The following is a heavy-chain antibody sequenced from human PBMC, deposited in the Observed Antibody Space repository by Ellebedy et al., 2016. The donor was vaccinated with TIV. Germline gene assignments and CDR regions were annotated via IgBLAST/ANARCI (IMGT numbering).Heavy chain of an antibody. V-gene: IGHV3-15*01. CDR3: TADRQQLIVGYFQH. Sequence: PGGSLRLSCAASGFTFSNAWMSWVSQAQGEGLEWVGRIKSKTDGETADYAAPVKGRFTISRDDSKNTLYLQMNSLKTEDTAVYYCTADRQQLIVGYFQHWGQGTLVTVSS. CDR1: GFTFSNAW. J-gene: IGHJ1*01. CDR2: IKSKTDGETA. D-gene: IGHD2/OR15-2a*01.